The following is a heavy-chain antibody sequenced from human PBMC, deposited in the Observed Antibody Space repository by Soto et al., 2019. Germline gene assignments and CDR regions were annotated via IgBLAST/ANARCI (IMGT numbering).Heavy chain of an antibody. D-gene: IGHD3-16*02. CDR2: INPNSGGT. J-gene: IGHJ4*02. Sequence: QVQLVQSGAEVKKPGASVKVSCKASGYTFTGYYMHWVRQAPGQGLEWMGWINPNSGGTNYAQKFQGWVTMTRDTSISTAYMELSRLRSDDTAVYYCARAGELSFSSIPSPFDYWGQGTLVTVSS. CDR3: ARAGELSFSSIPSPFDY. V-gene: IGHV1-2*04. CDR1: GYTFTGYY.